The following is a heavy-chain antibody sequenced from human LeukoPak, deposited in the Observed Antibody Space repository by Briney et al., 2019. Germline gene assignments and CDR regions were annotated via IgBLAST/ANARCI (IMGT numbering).Heavy chain of an antibody. CDR3: GRRPYFDILAGSQMWGTVDH. CDR2: ISHSGSS. Sequence: SETLSLTCGVYNGTFSGYYWTWIRQPPGRGLEWIGDISHSGSSHYNPSLKSRLSMSVDTSKNQFSLTLTDVTAADTAVYYCGRRPYFDILAGSQMWGTVDHWGQGALVTVSS. J-gene: IGHJ4*02. D-gene: IGHD3-9*01. CDR1: NGTFSGYY. V-gene: IGHV4-34*01.